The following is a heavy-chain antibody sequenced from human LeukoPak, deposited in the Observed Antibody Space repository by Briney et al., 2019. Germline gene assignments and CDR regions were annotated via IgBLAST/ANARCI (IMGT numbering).Heavy chain of an antibody. V-gene: IGHV3-21*01. CDR3: ARDRKGYCSGGSCEDAFDI. CDR2: ISSSSSYI. J-gene: IGHJ3*02. D-gene: IGHD2-15*01. CDR1: GFTFSSYS. Sequence: QPGGSLRLSCAASGFTFSSYSMNWVRQAPGKGLEWVSSISSSSSYIYYADSVKGRFTISRDNAKNSLYLQMNSLRAEDTAVYYCARDRKGYCSGGSCEDAFDIWGQGTMVTVSS.